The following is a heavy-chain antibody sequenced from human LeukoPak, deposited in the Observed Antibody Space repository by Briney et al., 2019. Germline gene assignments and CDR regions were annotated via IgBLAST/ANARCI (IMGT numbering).Heavy chain of an antibody. CDR2: INHSGST. Sequence: PSETLSLTCAVYGGSFSGYYWSWIRQPPGKGLEWIGEINHSGSTNYNPSLKSRVTISVDTSKNQFSLKLSSVTAAGTAVYYCARRWYDYWGQGTLVTVSS. J-gene: IGHJ4*02. CDR3: ARRWYDY. D-gene: IGHD2-15*01. CDR1: GGSFSGYY. V-gene: IGHV4-34*01.